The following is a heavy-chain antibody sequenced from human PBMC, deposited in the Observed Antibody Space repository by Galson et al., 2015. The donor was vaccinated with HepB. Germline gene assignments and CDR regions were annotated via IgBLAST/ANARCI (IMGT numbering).Heavy chain of an antibody. Sequence: SVKVSCKASGYTFTGYYLHWVRQAPGQGLEWMGRINPNSGDTDFAQQFQGRVTMTRDPSISTAYMGLTSLRSDDTAMYYCARDFPYGDYAADHWGQGTLVTVSS. J-gene: IGHJ4*02. CDR1: GYTFTGYY. CDR2: INPNSGDT. D-gene: IGHD4-17*01. V-gene: IGHV1-2*06. CDR3: ARDFPYGDYAADH.